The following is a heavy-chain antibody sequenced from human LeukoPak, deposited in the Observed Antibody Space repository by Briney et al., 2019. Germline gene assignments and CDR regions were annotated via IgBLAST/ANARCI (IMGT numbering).Heavy chain of an antibody. CDR3: AKDGQLGGSSWFTLFFDY. V-gene: IGHV3-7*01. CDR2: INQDGGGR. CDR1: GFTFSDNW. J-gene: IGHJ4*02. D-gene: IGHD6-13*01. Sequence: PGGSLRLSCAASGFTFSDNWMTWVRQAPGKGLEWVANINQDGGGRYYVDSVQGRFIISRDNAQNSVHLQMNSLRAEDTAVYYCAKDGQLGGSSWFTLFFDYWGQGTLVTVSS.